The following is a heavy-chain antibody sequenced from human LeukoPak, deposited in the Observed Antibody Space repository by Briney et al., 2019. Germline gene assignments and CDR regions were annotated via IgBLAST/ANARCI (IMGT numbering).Heavy chain of an antibody. CDR2: INSDGSST. D-gene: IGHD4-17*01. CDR1: GFTFSSYW. Sequence: GGSLRLSCAASGFTFSSYWMHWVRQAPGRGLVWVSRINSDGSSTPYADSVKGRFTISRDNAKNTLYLQMNSLRGEDTAVYYCAKHKENYGDSCLDDYWGQGTLVTVS. V-gene: IGHV3-74*01. CDR3: AKHKENYGDSCLDDY. J-gene: IGHJ4*02.